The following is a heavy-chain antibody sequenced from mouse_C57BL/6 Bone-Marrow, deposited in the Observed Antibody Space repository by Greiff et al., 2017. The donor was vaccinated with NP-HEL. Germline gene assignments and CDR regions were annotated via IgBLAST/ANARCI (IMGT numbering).Heavy chain of an antibody. CDR3: ARALRHPAGYFDY. J-gene: IGHJ2*01. V-gene: IGHV3-6*01. D-gene: IGHD1-2*01. Sequence: DVQLQESGPGLVKPSQSLSLTCSVTGYSITSGYYWNWIRQFPGNKLEWMGYISYDGSNNYNPSFKNRISITRDTSKNQFFLKLNSVTTEDTATYYCARALRHPAGYFDYWGQGTTLTVSS. CDR2: ISYDGSN. CDR1: GYSITSGYY.